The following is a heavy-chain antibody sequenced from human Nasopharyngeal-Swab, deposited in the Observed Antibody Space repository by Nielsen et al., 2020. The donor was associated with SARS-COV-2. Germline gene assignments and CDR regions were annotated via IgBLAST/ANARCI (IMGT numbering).Heavy chain of an antibody. Sequence: SETLSLTCTISGGSFSNYYWSWIRQPPGKGLECIGYIYHSGSTNYNPSLKSRVTISVDTSKNQFSLKLDSVTAADTAVYYCARAEIDVAGTNWFDPWGQGILVTVSS. J-gene: IGHJ5*02. CDR3: ARAEIDVAGTNWFDP. CDR2: IYHSGST. CDR1: GGSFSNYY. D-gene: IGHD3-16*01. V-gene: IGHV4-59*01.